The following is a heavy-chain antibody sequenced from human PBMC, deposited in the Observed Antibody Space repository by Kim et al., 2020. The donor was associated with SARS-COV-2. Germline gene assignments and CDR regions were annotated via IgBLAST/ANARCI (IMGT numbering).Heavy chain of an antibody. V-gene: IGHV4-34*01. Sequence: SETLSLTCAVYGGSFSGYYWSWIRQPPGKGLEWIGEINHSGSTNYNPSLKSRVTISVDTSKNQFSLKLSSVTAADTAVYYCARGRYIVGAKYFDYWGQGTLVTVSS. CDR2: INHSGST. J-gene: IGHJ4*02. D-gene: IGHD1-26*01. CDR1: GGSFSGYY. CDR3: ARGRYIVGAKYFDY.